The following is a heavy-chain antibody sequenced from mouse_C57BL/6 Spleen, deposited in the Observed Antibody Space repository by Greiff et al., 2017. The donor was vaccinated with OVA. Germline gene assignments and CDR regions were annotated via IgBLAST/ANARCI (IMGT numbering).Heavy chain of an antibody. CDR2: INPNNGGT. D-gene: IGHD2-3*01. Sequence: VQLKESGPELVKPGASVKIPCKASGYTFTDYNMDWVKQSHGKSLEWIGDINPNNGGTNYNQKFKGKATLTVDKSTSTAYMELRSLTSEATAVYYCARSLYAYYAMDYWGQGTSVTVSS. J-gene: IGHJ4*01. CDR3: ARSLYAYYAMDY. V-gene: IGHV1-18*01. CDR1: GYTFTDYN.